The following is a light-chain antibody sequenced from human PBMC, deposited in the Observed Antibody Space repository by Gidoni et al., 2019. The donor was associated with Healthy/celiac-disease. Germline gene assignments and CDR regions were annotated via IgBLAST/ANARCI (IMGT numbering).Light chain of an antibody. V-gene: IGKV3-11*01. CDR2: DAS. CDR1: QSVSSY. Sequence: EIVLTQSPATLSLSPGERATLSCRASQSVSSYLSCYQQKPGQAPRLLIYDASNRTTDIPARFSGSGSGTDFTLTISSLEPEDFAVYYCQQRSNWPPYTFGQGTKLEIK. J-gene: IGKJ2*01. CDR3: QQRSNWPPYT.